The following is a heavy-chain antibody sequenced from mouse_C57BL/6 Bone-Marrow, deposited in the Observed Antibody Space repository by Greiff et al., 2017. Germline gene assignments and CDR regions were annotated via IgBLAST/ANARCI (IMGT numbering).Heavy chain of an antibody. D-gene: IGHD1-1*01. CDR1: GFSLTSYG. V-gene: IGHV2-4*01. Sequence: VQLKESGPGLVQPSQSLSITCTVSGFSLTSYGVHWVRQPPGKGLEWLGVIWSGGSTDYNAAFISRLSISKDNSKSQVFFKRNSLQADDTAIYYCAKRGYYYGRGWYVDVWGTGATDTVSS. CDR3: AKRGYYYGRGWYVDV. J-gene: IGHJ1*03. CDR2: IWSGGST.